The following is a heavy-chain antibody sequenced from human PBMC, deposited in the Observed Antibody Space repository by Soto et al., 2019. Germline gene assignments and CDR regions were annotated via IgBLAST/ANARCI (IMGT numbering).Heavy chain of an antibody. J-gene: IGHJ6*02. CDR3: ASDLSGRADV. V-gene: IGHV3-74*01. Sequence: GGSLRLSCAASGFAFSSYWMHWVRQAPGKGLVWVSRMNEDGGTTDYADSVKGRFTISRDNAKNTLYLQMNSLRVEDTAVYYCASDLSGRADVWGQGTTVTVSS. CDR1: GFAFSSYW. CDR2: MNEDGGTT. D-gene: IGHD3-10*01.